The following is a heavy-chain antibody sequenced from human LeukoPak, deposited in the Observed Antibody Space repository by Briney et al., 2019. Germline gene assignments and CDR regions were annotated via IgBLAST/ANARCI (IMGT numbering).Heavy chain of an antibody. CDR1: GYTLTTYD. J-gene: IGHJ6*02. CDR3: ARDRYYDILTGYFHYYYYYGMDV. V-gene: IGHV1-8*01. D-gene: IGHD3-9*01. Sequence: ASVKVSCTASGYTLTTYDIHWVRQASGHGLEWLGFINSNSLNTDYAPKFQGRVTMTRDISISTAYMELSRLRSDDTAVYYCARDRYYDILTGYFHYYYYYGMDVWGQGTTVTVSS. CDR2: INSNSLNT.